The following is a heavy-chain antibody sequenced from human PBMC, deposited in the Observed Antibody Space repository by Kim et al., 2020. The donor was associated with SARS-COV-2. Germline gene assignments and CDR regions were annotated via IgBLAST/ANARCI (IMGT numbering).Heavy chain of an antibody. V-gene: IGHV3-11*05. CDR1: GFTFSDYY. Sequence: GGSLRLSCAASGFTFSDYYMSWIRQAPGKGLEWVSYISSSSYTNYADSVKGRFTISRDNAKNSLYLQMNSLRAEDTAVYYCARERDCSGGSCYPVDYWGQGTLVTVSS. CDR3: ARERDCSGGSCYPVDY. D-gene: IGHD2-15*01. CDR2: ISSSSYT. J-gene: IGHJ4*02.